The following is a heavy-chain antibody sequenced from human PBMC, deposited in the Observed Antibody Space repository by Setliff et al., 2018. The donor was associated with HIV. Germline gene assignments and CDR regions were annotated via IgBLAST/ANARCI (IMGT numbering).Heavy chain of an antibody. V-gene: IGHV4-39*01. Sequence: NPSETLSLTCTVSGGSIRSRDYSWGWIRQPPGKGLEWIVSLPHSGATFYNPSLRSRVTTSEDTSKNQFPLRLSSVTAADTAVYYCARRAYYDFWSGFYLSIANRFDSWGQGILVTVSS. J-gene: IGHJ5*01. CDR3: ARRAYYDFWSGFYLSIANRFDS. D-gene: IGHD3-3*01. CDR2: LPHSGAT. CDR1: GGSIRSRDYS.